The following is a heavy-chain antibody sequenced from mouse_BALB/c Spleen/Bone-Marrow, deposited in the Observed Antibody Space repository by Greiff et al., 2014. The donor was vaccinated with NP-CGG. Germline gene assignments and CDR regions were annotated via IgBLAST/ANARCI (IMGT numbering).Heavy chain of an antibody. V-gene: IGHV2-5*01. D-gene: IGHD2-14*01. CDR2: IWRGGST. CDR3: AKNRDDGAVDY. CDR1: GFSLNSHG. Sequence: QVQLQQSGPGLVQPSQNLSITCTVSGFSLNSHGVHWVRQSPGKGLEWLGVIWRGGSTDYNAAFMSRLSITKDNSKSQVFFKMNSLQADDTAIYYCAKNRDDGAVDYWGQGTTLTVSS. J-gene: IGHJ2*01.